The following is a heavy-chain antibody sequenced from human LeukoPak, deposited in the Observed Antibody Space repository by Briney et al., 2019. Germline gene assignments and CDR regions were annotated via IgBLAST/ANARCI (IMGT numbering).Heavy chain of an antibody. CDR3: ARSLLWFGDTTNFDY. Sequence: PSETLSLTCTVSGGSISSYYWSWIRQPPGKGMEWIGYIYYSGSTNYNPSLKSRVTISLDTSKNQFSLNLSSVTAADTAVYYCARSLLWFGDTTNFDYWGQGTLVTVSS. D-gene: IGHD3-10*01. CDR1: GGSISSYY. V-gene: IGHV4-59*01. CDR2: IYYSGST. J-gene: IGHJ4*02.